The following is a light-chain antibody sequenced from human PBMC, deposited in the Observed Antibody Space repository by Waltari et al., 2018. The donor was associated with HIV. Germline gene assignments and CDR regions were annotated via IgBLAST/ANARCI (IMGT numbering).Light chain of an antibody. CDR3: CSYAGSYSYV. J-gene: IGLJ1*01. CDR2: NVS. CDR1: RSDVGVYDF. Sequence: QSALTPPRSLSGSPGQSVPISCTGSRSDVGVYDFVSWYQQYPGKAPKLIIFNVSKRPSGVPDRFSGSKSGNTASLTISGLQAEDEADYHCCSYAGSYSYVFGTGTQVTVL. V-gene: IGLV2-11*01.